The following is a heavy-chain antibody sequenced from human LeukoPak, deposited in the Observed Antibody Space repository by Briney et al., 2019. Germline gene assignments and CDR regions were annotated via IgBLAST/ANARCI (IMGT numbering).Heavy chain of an antibody. J-gene: IGHJ4*02. V-gene: IGHV3-9*01. D-gene: IGHD5/OR15-5a*01. Sequence: ALRLSCAASGFTFDDYAMHWVRQAPGKGLEWVSGISWNSGSIGYADSVKGRFTISRDNAKNSLYLQMNSLRAEDTALYYCAKGLRLGYKSSYYFDYWGQGTLVTVSS. CDR3: AKGLRLGYKSSYYFDY. CDR1: GFTFDDYA. CDR2: ISWNSGSI.